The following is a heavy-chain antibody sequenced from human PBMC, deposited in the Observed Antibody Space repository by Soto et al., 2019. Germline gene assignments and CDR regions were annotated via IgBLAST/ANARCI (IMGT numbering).Heavy chain of an antibody. CDR2: IYWDDDK. V-gene: IGHV2-5*02. J-gene: IGHJ5*02. CDR1: GFSLSTSGVG. D-gene: IGHD3-3*01. CDR3: AHRGPNYVFWSGYEVFWCDT. Sequence: QITLKESGTTPVKPTQTLTLTCTFSGFSLSTSGVGVVWIRQPPGKALEWLALIYWDDDKSYSPSLKSRLTIAKDTTKKQVFLTMTNMFPVDTSTYYCAHRGPNYVFWSGYEVFWCDTWGQGTLVTVSS.